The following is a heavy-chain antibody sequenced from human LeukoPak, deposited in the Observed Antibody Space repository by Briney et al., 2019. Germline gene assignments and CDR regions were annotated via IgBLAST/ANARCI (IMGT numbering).Heavy chain of an antibody. Sequence: PSDTLSLTCAVSGYSISSGYYWGWIRQPPGKGLEWIGSVYHSGSTFYNPSLKSRVTISVDTSENQFSLRLSSVTAADTALYYCARHGCHSTRSCYSPPYYYMDVWGKGTTVTVSS. CDR3: ARHGCHSTRSCYSPPYYYMDV. J-gene: IGHJ6*03. CDR2: VYHSGST. V-gene: IGHV4-38-2*01. CDR1: GYSISSGYY. D-gene: IGHD2-15*01.